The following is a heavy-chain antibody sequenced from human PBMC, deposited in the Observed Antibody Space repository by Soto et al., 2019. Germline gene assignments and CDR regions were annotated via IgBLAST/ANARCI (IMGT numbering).Heavy chain of an antibody. J-gene: IGHJ4*02. CDR3: ARDHPITILGVVI. D-gene: IGHD3-3*01. V-gene: IGHV1-69*04. Sequence: GASVKVSCKASGGTFSSYTISWVRQAPGQGLEWMGRIIPILGIANYAQKFQGRVTITADKSTSTAYMELSSLRSEDTAVYYCARDHPITILGVVIWGQGTLVTVSS. CDR2: IIPILGIA. CDR1: GGTFSSYT.